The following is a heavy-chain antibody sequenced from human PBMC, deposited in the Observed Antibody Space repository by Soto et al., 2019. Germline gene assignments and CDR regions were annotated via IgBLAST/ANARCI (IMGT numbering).Heavy chain of an antibody. Sequence: GGSLRLSCAASGFTFSSYAMSWVRQAPGKGLEWVSAISGSGGSTYYADSVKGRFTISRDNSKNTLYLQMNSLRAEDTAVYYCAKESYGSGSYYTTPFDYWGQGTLVTVSS. J-gene: IGHJ4*02. CDR2: ISGSGGST. D-gene: IGHD3-10*01. V-gene: IGHV3-23*01. CDR3: AKESYGSGSYYTTPFDY. CDR1: GFTFSSYA.